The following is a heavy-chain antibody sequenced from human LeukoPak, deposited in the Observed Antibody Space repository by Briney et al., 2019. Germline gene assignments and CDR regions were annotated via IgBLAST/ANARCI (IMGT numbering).Heavy chain of an antibody. CDR3: ARVSDYVWGSYRSDI. CDR2: IYTSGST. V-gene: IGHV4-61*02. J-gene: IGHJ3*02. Sequence: SETLSLTCTVSGGSISSGSYYGSWSRQPAGKGLEWIERIYTSGSTNYNPSLKSRVTISVDTSKNQFSLKLSSVTAADTAVHYCARVSDYVWGSYRSDIRGQGTMVTVSS. CDR1: GGSISSGSYY. D-gene: IGHD3-16*02.